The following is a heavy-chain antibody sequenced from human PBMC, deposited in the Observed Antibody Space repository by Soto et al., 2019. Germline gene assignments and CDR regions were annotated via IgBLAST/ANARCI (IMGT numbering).Heavy chain of an antibody. CDR3: ARSAYDFWSGYYATPGFDY. CDR1: GFTFSSYG. Sequence: QVQLVESGGGVVQPGRSLRLSCAASGFTFSSYGMHWVRQAPGKGLEWVAVIWYDGSNKYYADSVKGRFTISRDNSKNTLYLQMNSLRAEDTAVYYCARSAYDFWSGYYATPGFDYWGQGTLVTVSS. J-gene: IGHJ4*02. V-gene: IGHV3-33*01. CDR2: IWYDGSNK. D-gene: IGHD3-3*01.